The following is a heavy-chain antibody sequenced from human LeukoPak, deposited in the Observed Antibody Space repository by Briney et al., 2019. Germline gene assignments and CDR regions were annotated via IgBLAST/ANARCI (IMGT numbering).Heavy chain of an antibody. J-gene: IGHJ4*02. CDR3: VPKGTEGY. Sequence: GSLRLSCAASGFTYSNYWMHWVRQAPGKGLEYVSAISPDGGNTYYADSVKGRFSISRDNSKNTLYLQMSSLRPEDTAVYYCVPKGTEGYWGQGTLVTVSS. CDR2: ISPDGGNT. V-gene: IGHV3-64D*06. CDR1: GFTYSNYW.